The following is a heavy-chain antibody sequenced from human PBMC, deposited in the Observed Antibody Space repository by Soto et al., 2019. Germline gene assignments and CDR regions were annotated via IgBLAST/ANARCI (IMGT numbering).Heavy chain of an antibody. Sequence: ASVKVSCKVSGDALTELPIHWVRQAPGKGLEWMGGIDPEDGEAIYAQQFQGRLIVTEDTSTDTAHMELTALRFDDTAVYYCTKAPNIVRGFMGKKLLWLDPCGQGNLVTVSA. D-gene: IGHD3-10*01. V-gene: IGHV1-24*01. CDR3: TKAPNIVRGFMGKKLLWLDP. J-gene: IGHJ5*02. CDR2: IDPEDGEA. CDR1: GDALTELP.